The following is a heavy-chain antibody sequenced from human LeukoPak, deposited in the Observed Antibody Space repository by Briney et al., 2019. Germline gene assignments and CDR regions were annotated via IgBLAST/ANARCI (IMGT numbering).Heavy chain of an antibody. CDR3: ARGHSSSWVPDY. CDR1: GFTFSSYS. J-gene: IGHJ4*02. V-gene: IGHV3-48*04. CDR2: ISSSSTI. D-gene: IGHD6-13*01. Sequence: GGSLRLSCAASGFTFSSYSMNWVRQAPGKGLEWVSYISSSSTIYYADSVKGRFTISRDNAKNSLYLQMNSLRAEDTAVYYCARGHSSSWVPDYWGQGTLVTVSS.